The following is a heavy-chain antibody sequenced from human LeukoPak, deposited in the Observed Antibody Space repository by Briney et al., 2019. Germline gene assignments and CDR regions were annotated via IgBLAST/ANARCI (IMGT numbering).Heavy chain of an antibody. CDR2: ISYDGSNN. CDR1: GFTFSSYA. D-gene: IGHD5-18*01. Sequence: PGGSLRLSCAASGFTFSSYAMHWVRQAPGKGLEWVAVISYDGSNNYNADSVKGRFTISRDNSKNTLYLQMNSLRAEDTAVYYCARVARGYSYGWDAFDIWGQGTMVTVSS. CDR3: ARVARGYSYGWDAFDI. V-gene: IGHV3-30*04. J-gene: IGHJ3*02.